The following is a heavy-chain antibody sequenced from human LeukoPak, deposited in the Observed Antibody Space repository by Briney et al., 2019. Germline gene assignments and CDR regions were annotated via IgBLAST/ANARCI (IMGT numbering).Heavy chain of an antibody. J-gene: IGHJ4*02. CDR3: ARDPEASGCSGGSCYSEYYFDY. V-gene: IGHV3-30*04. CDR2: ISYDGSNK. CDR1: WFTFSSYS. D-gene: IGHD2-15*01. Sequence: GRAPRLSCAASWFTFSSYSMHRGRPGPGKGVGGVAVISYDGSNKYYADSVKGRFTISRDNSKNTLYLQMNSLRAEDTAVYYCARDPEASGCSGGSCYSEYYFDYWGQGTLVTVSS.